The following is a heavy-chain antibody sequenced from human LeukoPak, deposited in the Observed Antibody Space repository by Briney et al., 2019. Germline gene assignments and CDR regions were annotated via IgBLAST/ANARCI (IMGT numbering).Heavy chain of an antibody. J-gene: IGHJ4*02. CDR2: ISGYYGNT. CDR1: GYTFTNYG. V-gene: IGHV1-18*01. D-gene: IGHD5-12*01. Sequence: ASVKVSCKASGYTFTNYGINWVRQAPGQGLEWMGWISGYYGNTNYAQKFQGRVTMTTDTSTSTAYMELRSLRSDDTAVYYCARDNIVATILGYWGQGTLVTVSS. CDR3: ARDNIVATILGY.